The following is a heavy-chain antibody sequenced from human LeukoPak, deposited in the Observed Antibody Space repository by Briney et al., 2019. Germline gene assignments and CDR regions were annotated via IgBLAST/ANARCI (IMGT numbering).Heavy chain of an antibody. V-gene: IGHV4-59*01. J-gene: IGHJ3*02. D-gene: IGHD1-26*01. CDR2: ISYSGST. Sequence: SETLSLTCTVSGGSLSSYYWSWTRQPPGKGLEWIGYISYSGSTNYNPSLKSRVTISVDTSKNRFSLKLSSVTAADTAMYYCARPRWVGATGAFDIWGQGTMVTVSS. CDR3: ARPRWVGATGAFDI. CDR1: GGSLSSYY.